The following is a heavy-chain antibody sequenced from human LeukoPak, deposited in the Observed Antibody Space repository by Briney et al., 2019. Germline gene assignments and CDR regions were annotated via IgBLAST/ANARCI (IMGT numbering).Heavy chain of an antibody. CDR2: IIPIFGTT. CDR1: GGTFSNYA. J-gene: IGHJ4*02. D-gene: IGHD5-18*01. CDR3: ARGAQGYSLSNGPDY. V-gene: IGHV1-69*06. Sequence: SVKVSCKASGGTFSNYAITRVRQAPGQGLEWMGGIIPIFGTTTYAQKFQGRVTITADKSTSTAYMELSSLRSEDTAVYYCARGAQGYSLSNGPDYWGQGTLVTVSS.